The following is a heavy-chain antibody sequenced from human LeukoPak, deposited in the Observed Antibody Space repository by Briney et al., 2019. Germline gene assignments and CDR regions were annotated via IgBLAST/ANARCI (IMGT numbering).Heavy chain of an antibody. CDR3: ASVYLYGMDV. CDR1: GYSLTTYY. Sequence: ASVKVSCKASGYSLTTYYMHWVRQAPGQGLGWMAIINPSGGGTKYAQKFQGRVTMTRDTPTNTVYMELSSLRTEDTAVYYCASVYLYGMDVWGQGTTVTVSS. V-gene: IGHV1-46*01. J-gene: IGHJ6*02. D-gene: IGHD2-8*01. CDR2: INPSGGGT.